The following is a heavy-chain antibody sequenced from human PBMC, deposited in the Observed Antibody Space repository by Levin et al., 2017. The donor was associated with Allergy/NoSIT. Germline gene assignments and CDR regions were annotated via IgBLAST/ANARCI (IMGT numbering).Heavy chain of an antibody. CDR3: ARGGRGYNLRIGYFQH. D-gene: IGHD5-24*01. CDR1: GGSFSGYY. V-gene: IGHV4-34*01. CDR2: INHSGST. Sequence: PSETLSLTCAVYGGSFSGYYWSWIRQPPGKGLEWIGEINHSGSTNYNPSLKSRVTISVDTSKNQFSLKLSSVTAADTAVYYCARGGRGYNLRIGYFQHWGQGTLVTVSS. J-gene: IGHJ1*01.